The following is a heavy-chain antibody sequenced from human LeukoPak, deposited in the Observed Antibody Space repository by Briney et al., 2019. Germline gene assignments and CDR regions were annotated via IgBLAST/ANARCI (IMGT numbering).Heavy chain of an antibody. CDR2: INAGNGNT. CDR3: ARARVLLWLFDY. V-gene: IGHV1-3*01. Sequence: ASVKVSCKASGYTFTSYAMHWVRQAPGQRLEWMGWINAGNGNTKYSQKFQGRVTITRDTSASTAYMELSSLRSEDTAVYYCARARVLLWLFDYWGQGTLVTVSS. CDR1: GYTFTSYA. D-gene: IGHD3-10*01. J-gene: IGHJ4*02.